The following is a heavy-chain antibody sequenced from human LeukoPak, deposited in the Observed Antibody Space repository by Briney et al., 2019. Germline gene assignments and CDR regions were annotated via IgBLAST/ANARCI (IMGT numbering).Heavy chain of an antibody. CDR3: ARALVVAATFVFDI. Sequence: SETLSLTCAVSGGSISSNYLWSWVRQPPGKGLEWIGEIYHSGSTNYNSSLKSRVTISVDKSKNQFSLKLSSVTAADTAVYYCARALVVAATFVFDIWGQGTRVTVSP. J-gene: IGHJ3*02. D-gene: IGHD2-15*01. V-gene: IGHV4-4*02. CDR1: GGSISSNYL. CDR2: IYHSGST.